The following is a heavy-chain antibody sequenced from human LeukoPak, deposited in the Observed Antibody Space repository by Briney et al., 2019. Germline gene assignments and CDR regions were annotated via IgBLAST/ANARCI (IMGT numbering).Heavy chain of an antibody. CDR2: ISGSGGST. J-gene: IGHJ6*02. D-gene: IGHD1-1*01. CDR3: ARTTVEDYYYYYGMDV. Sequence: GGSLRLSCAASGFTFSSYAMSWVRQAPGKGLGWVSAISGSGGSTYYADSVKGRFTISRDNSKNTLYLQMNSLRAEDTAVYYCARTTVEDYYYYYGMDVWGQGTTVTVSS. CDR1: GFTFSSYA. V-gene: IGHV3-23*01.